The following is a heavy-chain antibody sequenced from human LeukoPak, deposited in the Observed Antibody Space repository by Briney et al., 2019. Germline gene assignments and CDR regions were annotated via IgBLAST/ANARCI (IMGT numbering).Heavy chain of an antibody. V-gene: IGHV4-31*03. CDR3: ARGGDRRGFDY. J-gene: IGHJ4*02. D-gene: IGHD1-14*01. Sequence: KPSETLSLTCSVSGGSISNGGYYWSWIRQHPGKGLEWIGYIYDSGTTYYNPALQSRVTISVDTSDNQFSLKLRSLTAADTAVYYCARGGDRRGFDYWGQGTQVTVSS. CDR2: IYDSGTT. CDR1: GGSISNGGYY.